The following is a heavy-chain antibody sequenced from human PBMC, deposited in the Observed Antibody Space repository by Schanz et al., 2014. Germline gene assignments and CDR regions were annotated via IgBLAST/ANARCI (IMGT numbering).Heavy chain of an antibody. Sequence: QVQLVQSGAEVKEPGASVKVSCKASGYTFTSYDIGWVRQATGQGLEWMGWMNPNSDKTGFPQKFQGRVTMTRTISESTAYMELSSLRSEDTAVYYCARLRAGPFYFDYWGQGTLVTVSS. D-gene: IGHD6-19*01. CDR1: GYTFTSYD. CDR2: MNPNSDKT. V-gene: IGHV1-8*01. CDR3: ARLRAGPFYFDY. J-gene: IGHJ4*02.